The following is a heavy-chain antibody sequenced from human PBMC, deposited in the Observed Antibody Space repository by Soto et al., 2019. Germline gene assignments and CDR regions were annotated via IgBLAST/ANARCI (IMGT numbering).Heavy chain of an antibody. Sequence: SETLSLTCTVSGGSISSYFYIWVRQPPGKGLEWIGSVYYTGTTDYNPSLKSRVTISVDTSKRQFSLRLTSVTAADTAVYYCARDGYDGSGSPYPAYWGPGTQVTVSS. J-gene: IGHJ4*02. CDR2: VYYTGTT. V-gene: IGHV4-59*01. CDR1: GGSISSYF. CDR3: ARDGYDGSGSPYPAY. D-gene: IGHD3-10*01.